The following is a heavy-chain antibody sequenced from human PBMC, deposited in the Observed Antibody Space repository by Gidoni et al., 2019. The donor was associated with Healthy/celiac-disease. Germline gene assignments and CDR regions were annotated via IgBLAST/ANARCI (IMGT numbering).Heavy chain of an antibody. CDR3: ARERYSSSNKGRSLDYYYYGMDV. J-gene: IGHJ6*02. CDR1: GYTFTGYY. D-gene: IGHD6-6*01. Sequence: QVQLVQSGAEVKKPGASVKVSCKASGYTFTGYYMHWVRQAPGQGLEWMGWINPNSGGTNYAQKFQGWVTMTRDTSISTAYMELSRLRSDDTAVYYCARERYSSSNKGRSLDYYYYGMDVWGQGTTVTVSS. V-gene: IGHV1-2*04. CDR2: INPNSGGT.